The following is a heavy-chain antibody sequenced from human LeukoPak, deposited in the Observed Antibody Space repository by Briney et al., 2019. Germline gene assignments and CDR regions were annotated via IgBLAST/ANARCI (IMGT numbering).Heavy chain of an antibody. CDR1: GFSFSGYA. J-gene: IGHJ4*02. Sequence: GGSLRLSCAASGFSFSGYAMSWVRQASGKGLEWVGHIRNKAKNYATAYAASVEGRFTISRDDSRDTVYLQMHSLKTEDTAVYYCARQTSSCHDNWGQGTLVTVSS. CDR3: ARQTSSCHDN. CDR2: IRNKAKNYAT. D-gene: IGHD2-2*01. V-gene: IGHV3-73*01.